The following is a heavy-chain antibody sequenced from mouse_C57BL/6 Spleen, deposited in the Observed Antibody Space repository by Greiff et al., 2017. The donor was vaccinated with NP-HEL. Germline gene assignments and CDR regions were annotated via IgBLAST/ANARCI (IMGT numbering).Heavy chain of an antibody. CDR1: GYTFTSYG. D-gene: IGHD1-1*01. J-gene: IGHJ1*03. V-gene: IGHV1-81*01. CDR3: ARSSEGSSPSFDV. CDR2: IYPRSGNT. Sequence: QVQLQQSGAELARPGASVKLSCKASGYTFTSYGISWVKQRTGQGLEWIGEIYPRSGNTYYNEKFKGKATLTADKSSSTAYMELRSLTSEDSAVYVCARSSEGSSPSFDVWGTGTTVTVSS.